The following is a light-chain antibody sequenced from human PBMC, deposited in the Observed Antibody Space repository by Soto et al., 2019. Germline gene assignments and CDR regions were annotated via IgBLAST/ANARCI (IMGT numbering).Light chain of an antibody. CDR1: QSISSY. J-gene: IGKJ1*01. V-gene: IGKV1-39*01. CDR2: AAS. Sequence: DIQMTQSPSSLSASVGDRVTITCRASQSISSYLNWYQQKPGKAPKLLIYAASSLQSGVPSRFNGRGIGTEFNLPIRRLQPEDFATYYCQQSYSSPWTFGQGTKVEIK. CDR3: QQSYSSPWT.